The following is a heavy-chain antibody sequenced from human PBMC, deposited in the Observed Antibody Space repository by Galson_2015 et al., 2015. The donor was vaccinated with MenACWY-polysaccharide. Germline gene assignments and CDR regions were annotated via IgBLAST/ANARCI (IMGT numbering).Heavy chain of an antibody. J-gene: IGHJ6*03. Sequence: SLRLSCAASGFTIGDFAMHWVRQPPGKGLEWVSGISWNSGGIGYADSVKDRFTISRDKARNSLYLQMNSLRTEDTALYYCAKARGSGNHSYYMDAWGKGTTVTVSS. V-gene: IGHV3-9*01. CDR3: AKARGSGNHSYYMDA. CDR1: GFTIGDFA. D-gene: IGHD3-3*01. CDR2: ISWNSGGI.